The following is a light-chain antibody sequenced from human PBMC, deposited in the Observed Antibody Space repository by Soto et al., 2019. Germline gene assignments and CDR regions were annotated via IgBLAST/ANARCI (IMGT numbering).Light chain of an antibody. J-gene: IGLJ1*01. CDR1: SSDVGGYNY. V-gene: IGLV2-8*01. CDR3: SSYVGSNNFPYV. Sequence: SALTQPASVSGSPGQSVTISCTGTSSDVGGYNYVSWYQHHPGKAPKLIIYEVDERPSGVPDRFSGSKSGNTASLTVSGLQAEDEADYYCSSYVGSNNFPYVFGTGTKV. CDR2: EVD.